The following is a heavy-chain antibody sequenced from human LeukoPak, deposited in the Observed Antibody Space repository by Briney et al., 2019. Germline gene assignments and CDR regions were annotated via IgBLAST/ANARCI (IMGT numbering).Heavy chain of an antibody. CDR2: IYYSGST. CDR1: GGSISSYY. CDR3: TRAVADAFDI. Sequence: PSETLSLTCTVSGGSISSYYWSWIRQPPGKGLEWIGYIYYSGSTNYNPSLKSRVTISVDTSKNQFSLKLSSVTAADTAVYYCTRAVADAFDIWGQGTMVTVSS. J-gene: IGHJ3*02. V-gene: IGHV4-59*08. D-gene: IGHD6-19*01.